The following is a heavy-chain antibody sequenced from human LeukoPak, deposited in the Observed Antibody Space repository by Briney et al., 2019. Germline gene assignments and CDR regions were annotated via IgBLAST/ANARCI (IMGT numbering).Heavy chain of an antibody. J-gene: IGHJ4*02. CDR2: ISGSGGST. Sequence: PGGSLRLSCAASGFTFSSYAMSWVRQAPGKGLEWVSAISGSGGSTYYADSVKGRFTISRDNSKNTLYLQMNSLRAEDTAVYYRLAYSGYDPDHYFDYWGQGTLVTVSS. D-gene: IGHD5-12*01. CDR1: GFTFSSYA. CDR3: LAYSGYDPDHYFDY. V-gene: IGHV3-23*01.